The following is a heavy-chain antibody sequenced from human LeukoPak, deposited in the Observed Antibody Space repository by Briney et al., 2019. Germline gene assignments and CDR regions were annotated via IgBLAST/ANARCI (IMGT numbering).Heavy chain of an antibody. D-gene: IGHD3-3*01. Sequence: GGSLRLSCAASGFTFSSYAMHWVRQAPGKGLEWVAVISYDGSNKYCADSVKGRFTISRDNSKNSLYLQMNSLRAEDTAVYYCARYYDFWSGYYRGIDYWGQGTLVTVSS. J-gene: IGHJ4*02. CDR1: GFTFSSYA. V-gene: IGHV3-30*04. CDR3: ARYYDFWSGYYRGIDY. CDR2: ISYDGSNK.